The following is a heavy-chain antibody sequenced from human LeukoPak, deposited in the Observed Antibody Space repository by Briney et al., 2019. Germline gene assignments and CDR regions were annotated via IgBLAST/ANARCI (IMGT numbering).Heavy chain of an antibody. D-gene: IGHD2-21*02. V-gene: IGHV3-7*01. CDR2: MKQDGSEK. Sequence: GGSLRLSCAVSGFTFSSYWMTWVRQAPGKGLEWVANMKQDGSEKYYVDSVKGRFTISRDNSKNSLYLQMNSLRAEDTAVYYCARDRCHGDCYYFDSWGQGTLVTVSS. CDR1: GFTFSSYW. CDR3: ARDRCHGDCYYFDS. J-gene: IGHJ4*02.